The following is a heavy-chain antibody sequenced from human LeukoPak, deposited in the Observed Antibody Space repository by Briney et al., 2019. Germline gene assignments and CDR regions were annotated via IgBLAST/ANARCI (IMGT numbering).Heavy chain of an antibody. V-gene: IGHV3-7*01. CDR1: GLTFRSYW. CDR3: ARERDGRFFDY. CDR2: INQEGSEK. Sequence: GGSLRLSCAVSGLTFRSYWMSWVRQAPGKGLEWVANINQEGSEKYFVDSVKGRFTISRDNAKNSLHLQMNTLRAEDTAVYYCARERDGRFFDYWGQGTLVTVSS. D-gene: IGHD5-24*01. J-gene: IGHJ4*02.